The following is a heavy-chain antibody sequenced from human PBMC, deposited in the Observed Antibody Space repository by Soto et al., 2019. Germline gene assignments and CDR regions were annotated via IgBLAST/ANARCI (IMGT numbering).Heavy chain of an antibody. V-gene: IGHV1-69*12. Sequence: QVQLVQSGAEVKKPGSSVKVSCKASGGTFSSYAISWVRQAPGQGLEWMGGIIPIFGTANYAQKFQVRVTITADESTSTAYMELSSLRSEDTAVYYCARVTCSGGSCYFGGWFDPWGKGTLVTVSS. CDR1: GGTFSSYA. CDR2: IIPIFGTA. J-gene: IGHJ5*02. CDR3: ARVTCSGGSCYFGGWFDP. D-gene: IGHD2-15*01.